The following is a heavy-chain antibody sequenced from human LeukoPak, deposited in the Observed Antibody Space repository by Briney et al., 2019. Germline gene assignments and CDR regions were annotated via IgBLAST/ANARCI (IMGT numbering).Heavy chain of an antibody. J-gene: IGHJ5*02. D-gene: IGHD3-10*01. V-gene: IGHV4-38-2*02. Sequence: PSETLSLTCTVSGYSISSGYYWGWIRQPPGEGLEWIGSIYHSGSTYYNPSLKSRVTISVDTSKNQFSLKLSSVTAADTAVYYCARDMVRGYNWFDPWGQGTLVTVSS. CDR3: ARDMVRGYNWFDP. CDR2: IYHSGST. CDR1: GYSISSGYY.